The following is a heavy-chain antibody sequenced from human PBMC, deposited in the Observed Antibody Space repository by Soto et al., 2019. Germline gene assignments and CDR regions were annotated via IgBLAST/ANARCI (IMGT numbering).Heavy chain of an antibody. CDR2: IYHSGRP. Sequence: QVPLQESGPGLVKPSGTLSLTCAASSGSIFTTNWWSWVRQSPGRGLQWIGDIYHSGRPKYNPSLKSRVSIAIDKSKDRFFLTLTSVTAADTAVYSCARKPDVATAKVGGGYVFDVWGQGTRVTVSS. V-gene: IGHV4-4*02. D-gene: IGHD3-16*01. CDR1: SGSIFTTNW. J-gene: IGHJ3*01. CDR3: ARKPDVATAKVGGGYVFDV.